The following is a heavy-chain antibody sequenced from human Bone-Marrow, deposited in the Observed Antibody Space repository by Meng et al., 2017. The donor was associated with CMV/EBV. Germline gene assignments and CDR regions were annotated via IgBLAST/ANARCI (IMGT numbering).Heavy chain of an antibody. D-gene: IGHD3-3*01. J-gene: IGHJ6*01. Sequence: GGSLRLSCAASGFTFSSYAMHWVRQAPGKGLEWVAVISYDGSNKYYADSVKGRFTIYRDNSKNTLYLQMNSLRAEDTAVYYCARDRHQALYDDFWSGTKNYYYYYGMDVWGQGTTVTVYS. CDR2: ISYDGSNK. CDR3: ARDRHQALYDDFWSGTKNYYYYYGMDV. CDR1: GFTFSSYA. V-gene: IGHV3-30*04.